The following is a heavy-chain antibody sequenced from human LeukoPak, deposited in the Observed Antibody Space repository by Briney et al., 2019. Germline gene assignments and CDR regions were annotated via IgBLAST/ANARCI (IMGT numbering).Heavy chain of an antibody. CDR2: IIPIFGTA. Sequence: GASVKVSCKASGGTFSSYAISWVRQAPGQGLEWMGGIIPIFGTANYAQKLQGRVTITTDESTSTAYMELSSPRSEDTAVYYCARVEVEYSSSGEYLQHWGQGTLLTVSS. D-gene: IGHD6-6*01. CDR1: GGTFSSYA. CDR3: ARVEVEYSSSGEYLQH. J-gene: IGHJ1*01. V-gene: IGHV1-69*05.